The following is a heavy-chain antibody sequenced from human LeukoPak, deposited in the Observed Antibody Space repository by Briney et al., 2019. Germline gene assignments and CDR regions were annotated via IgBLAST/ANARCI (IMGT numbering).Heavy chain of an antibody. CDR3: ARGFLEWLLSNDAFDI. D-gene: IGHD3-3*01. CDR2: INHSGST. CDR1: GGPFSGYY. Sequence: SETLSLTCAVYGGPFSGYYWSWVRQPPGKGLEWIGEINHSGSTNYNPSLKSRVTKSVDTSNNQFSLELSPLPAADTAVYYCARGFLEWLLSNDAFDIWGQGTMVTVSS. V-gene: IGHV4-34*01. J-gene: IGHJ3*02.